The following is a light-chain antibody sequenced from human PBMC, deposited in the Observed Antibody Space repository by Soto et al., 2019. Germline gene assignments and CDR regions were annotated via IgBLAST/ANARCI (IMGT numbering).Light chain of an antibody. V-gene: IGLV2-11*01. CDR2: DVT. Sequence: QSVLTQPRSVSGSPGQSVTISCTGTNSDVGTFYFVSWYQQYPDKGPKLIIYDVTERPSGVPGRFSGSKSGNTASLTISGLQAEDEADCYCCSYAGSYTYVFGSGTKVTVL. J-gene: IGLJ1*01. CDR1: NSDVGTFYF. CDR3: CSYAGSYTYV.